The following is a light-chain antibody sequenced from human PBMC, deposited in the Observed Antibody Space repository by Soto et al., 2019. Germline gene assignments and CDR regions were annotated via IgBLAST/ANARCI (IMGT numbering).Light chain of an antibody. V-gene: IGLV3-1*01. CDR2: ENI. CDR1: KLGDKY. CDR3: QAWASGTPWV. J-gene: IGLJ3*02. Sequence: SYELTQPPSLSVSPGQTARITCSGDKLGDKYASWYQQKPGQSPVVVLYENIKRPSGIPERFSGSNSGNTATLTISGTQAMDEADYYCQAWASGTPWVFGGGTKVTVL.